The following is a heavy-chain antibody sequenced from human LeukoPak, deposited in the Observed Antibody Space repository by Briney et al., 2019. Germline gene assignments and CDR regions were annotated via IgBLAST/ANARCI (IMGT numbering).Heavy chain of an antibody. CDR2: IYHNGIT. Sequence: SETLSLTCNVSGVSISTHYWSWIRQSPGKGLEWIGYIYHNGITNYNPSLKSRVAISIDTSKNEFSLKLTSVIAADTAVYFCAREANYYGSGSYFEGTFDYWGQGSLVTVSS. CDR1: GVSISTHY. CDR3: AREANYYGSGSYFEGTFDY. D-gene: IGHD3-10*01. J-gene: IGHJ4*02. V-gene: IGHV4-59*11.